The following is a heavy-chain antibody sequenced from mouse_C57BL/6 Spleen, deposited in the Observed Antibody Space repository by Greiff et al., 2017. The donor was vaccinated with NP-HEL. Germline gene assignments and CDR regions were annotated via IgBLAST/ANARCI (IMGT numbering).Heavy chain of an antibody. V-gene: IGHV1-76*01. CDR2: IYPGSGNT. Sequence: QVHVKQSGAELVRPGASVKLSCKASGYTFTDYYINWVKQRPGQGLEWIARIYPGSGNTYYNEKFKGKATLTAEKSSSTAYMQLSSLTSEDSAVYFCAREGVDYAMDYWGQGTSVTVSS. CDR3: AREGVDYAMDY. D-gene: IGHD1-3*01. J-gene: IGHJ4*01. CDR1: GYTFTDYY.